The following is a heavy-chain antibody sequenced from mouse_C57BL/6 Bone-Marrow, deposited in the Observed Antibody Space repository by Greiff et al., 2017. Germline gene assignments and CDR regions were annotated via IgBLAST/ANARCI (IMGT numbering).Heavy chain of an antibody. V-gene: IGHV14-4*01. CDR1: GFNIKDDY. D-gene: IGHD2-5*01. Sequence: VQLQQSGAELVRPGASVKLSCTASGFNIKDDYMHWVKQRPEQGLEWIGWIDPENGDTEYASKFQGKATITADTSSNTAYLQLSSLTSEDTAVYYSTTGSNRYYYAMDYWGKGTSVTVSS. J-gene: IGHJ4*01. CDR2: IDPENGDT. CDR3: TTGSNRYYYAMDY.